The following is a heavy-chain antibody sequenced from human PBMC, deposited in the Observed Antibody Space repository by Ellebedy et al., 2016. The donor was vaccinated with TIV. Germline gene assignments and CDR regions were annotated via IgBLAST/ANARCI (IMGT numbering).Heavy chain of an antibody. D-gene: IGHD3-22*01. Sequence: AASVKVSCKASGYTFTRYGITWVRQAPGQGLEWMGWISAYNGNTNYAQNLKGRVTMTTDTSTNTAYMELRKLISDDTAVYYCARDEGGEGSMIVVVHFDYWGQGTLVTVSS. CDR2: ISAYNGNT. CDR3: ARDEGGEGSMIVVVHFDY. CDR1: GYTFTRYG. V-gene: IGHV1-18*01. J-gene: IGHJ4*02.